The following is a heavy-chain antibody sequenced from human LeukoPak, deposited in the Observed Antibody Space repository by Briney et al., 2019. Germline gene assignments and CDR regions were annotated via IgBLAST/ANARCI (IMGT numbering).Heavy chain of an antibody. V-gene: IGHV3-23*01. D-gene: IGHD3-22*01. Sequence: GGSLRLSCAASGFTFSSYAMSWVHQAPGKGLEWVSAISGSGGSTYYADSVKGRFTISRDNSKNTLYLQMNSLRAEDTAVYYCAKARGLRIYDTLDYWGQGTLVTVSS. CDR2: ISGSGGST. CDR1: GFTFSSYA. J-gene: IGHJ4*02. CDR3: AKARGLRIYDTLDY.